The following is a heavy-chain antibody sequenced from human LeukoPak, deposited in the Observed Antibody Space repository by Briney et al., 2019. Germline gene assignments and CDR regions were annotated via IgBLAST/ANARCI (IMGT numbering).Heavy chain of an antibody. V-gene: IGHV4-34*01. Sequence: SETLSLTCAVYGGSFSGYYWSWIRQPPGKGLEWIGEINHSGSTNYNPSLKSRVTISVDTSKNQFSLKLSSVTAADTAVYYCARGGWLIDYWGQGTLVTVSS. J-gene: IGHJ4*02. CDR1: GGSFSGYY. CDR3: ARGGWLIDY. CDR2: INHSGST. D-gene: IGHD6-19*01.